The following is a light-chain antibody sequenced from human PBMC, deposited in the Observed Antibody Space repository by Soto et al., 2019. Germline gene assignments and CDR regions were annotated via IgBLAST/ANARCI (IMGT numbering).Light chain of an antibody. J-gene: IGKJ2*01. CDR2: GAS. Sequence: EIVLTQSPGPLSLSPGERATLSCRASQSVSSSYLAWYQQNPGQPPRLLIYGASSRATGIPDRFSGSGSGTDFTLTISRLEPEDFAVYYCQQYGGSSYTFGQGTKLEIK. CDR3: QQYGGSSYT. V-gene: IGKV3-20*01. CDR1: QSVSSSY.